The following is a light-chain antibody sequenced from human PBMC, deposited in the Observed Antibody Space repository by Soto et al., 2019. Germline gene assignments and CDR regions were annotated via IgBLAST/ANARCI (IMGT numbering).Light chain of an antibody. CDR1: QSVSSSY. CDR2: GAS. J-gene: IGKJ1*01. V-gene: IGKV3-20*01. CDR3: QQYNSYSLAT. Sequence: EIVLTQSPGTLSLSPGERATLSCRASQSVSSSYLAWYQQKPGQAPRLLIYGASSRATGIPDRFSGSGSGTDFTLTISRLEPEDFAVYYCQQYNSYSLATFGQGTKVEIK.